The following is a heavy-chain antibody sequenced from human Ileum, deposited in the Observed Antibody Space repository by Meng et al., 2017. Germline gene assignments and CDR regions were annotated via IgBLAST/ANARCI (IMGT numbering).Heavy chain of an antibody. J-gene: IGHJ4*02. D-gene: IGHD2-15*01. CDR3: ARVYCRGGSCSAFTLDY. CDR1: GSTFNDYP. Sequence: GESLKISCAASGSTFNDYPMTWVRPSVGKGLEWVSRITWHGGSTAAADSVRGRFTISRDNAKNSLYLQMNNLRAEDTAVYYCARVYCRGGSCSAFTLDYWGQGTLVTVSS. CDR2: ITWHGGST. V-gene: IGHV3-20*04.